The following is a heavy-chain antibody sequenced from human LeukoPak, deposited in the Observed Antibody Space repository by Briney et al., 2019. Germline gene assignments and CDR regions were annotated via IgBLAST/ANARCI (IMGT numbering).Heavy chain of an antibody. V-gene: IGHV1-18*01. D-gene: IGHD3-16*02. CDR1: GYTFTSYG. CDR2: ISAYNGNT. Sequence: ASVKVSCKASGYTFTSYGISWVRQAPGQGLEWMGWISAYNGNTNYAQKLQGRVTMTTDTSTSTAYMELSSLRSEDTAVYYCAREKYDYVWGSYRPSMAFDYWGQGTLVTVSS. J-gene: IGHJ4*02. CDR3: AREKYDYVWGSYRPSMAFDY.